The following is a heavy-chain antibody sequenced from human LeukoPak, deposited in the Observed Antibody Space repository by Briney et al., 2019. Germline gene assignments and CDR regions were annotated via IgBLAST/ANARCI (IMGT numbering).Heavy chain of an antibody. CDR2: INPNSGGT. CDR3: ATPAYDSSGYYRDY. CDR1: GYTVTGYY. Sequence: ASVKVSCKASGYTVTGYYMHWVRQAPGQGLEWMGWINPNSGGTNYAQKFQGRVTMTRDTSISTAYMELSRLRSDDTAVYYCATPAYDSSGYYRDYWGQGTLVTVSS. J-gene: IGHJ4*02. V-gene: IGHV1-2*02. D-gene: IGHD3-22*01.